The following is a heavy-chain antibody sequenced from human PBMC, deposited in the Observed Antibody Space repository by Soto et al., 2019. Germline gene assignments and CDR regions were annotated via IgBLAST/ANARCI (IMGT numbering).Heavy chain of an antibody. CDR3: ARDGLAYCGGDCYSYYYYGMDV. V-gene: IGHV1-69*12. CDR2: IIPIFGTA. J-gene: IGHJ6*02. Sequence: QVQLVQSGAEVKKPGSSVKVSCKASGGTFSSYAISWVRQAPGQGLEWMGGIIPIFGTANYAQKVQGRVTITADESTSTAYMELSSLRSEDTAVYYCARDGLAYCGGDCYSYYYYGMDVWGQGTTVTVSS. D-gene: IGHD2-21*02. CDR1: GGTFSSYA.